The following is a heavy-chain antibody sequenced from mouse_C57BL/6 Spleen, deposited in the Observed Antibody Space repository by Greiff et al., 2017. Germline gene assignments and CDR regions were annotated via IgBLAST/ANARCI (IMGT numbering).Heavy chain of an antibody. J-gene: IGHJ2*01. CDR2: IRLKSDNYAT. CDR3: TGERLLGEIDFDY. CDR1: GFTFSNYW. Sequence: EVQLQESGGGLVQPGGSMKLSCVASGFTFSNYWMNWVRQSPEKGLEWVAQIRLKSDNYATHYAESVKGRFTISRDDSKSSVYLQMNNLRAEDTGIYYCTGERLLGEIDFDYWGQGTTLTVSS. D-gene: IGHD2-3*01. V-gene: IGHV6-3*01.